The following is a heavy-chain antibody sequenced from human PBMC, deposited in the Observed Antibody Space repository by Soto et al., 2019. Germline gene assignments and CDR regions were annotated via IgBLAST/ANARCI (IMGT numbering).Heavy chain of an antibody. CDR2: ISGSGGST. Sequence: GGSLRLSCAASGFTFSSYAMSWVRQAPGKGLEWVSAISGSGGSTYYADSVKGRFTISRDNSKNTLYLQMNSLRAEDTAVYYCAKDGSPFWSCYYTEYYYYGMDVWGQGTTVTVSS. D-gene: IGHD3-3*01. V-gene: IGHV3-23*01. J-gene: IGHJ6*02. CDR1: GFTFSSYA. CDR3: AKDGSPFWSCYYTEYYYYGMDV.